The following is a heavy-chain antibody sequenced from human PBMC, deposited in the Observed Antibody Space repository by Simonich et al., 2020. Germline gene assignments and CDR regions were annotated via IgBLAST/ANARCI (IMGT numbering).Heavy chain of an antibody. CDR1: GFTFCSCA. D-gene: IGHD1-7*01. Sequence: EVQLLESGGGLVQPGGSLRLSCAASGFTFCSCAMSWGRQAPGKGVEWVRGCRGRGGSTYYADSVKGRFTISRDNSKNTLYLQMNSLRAEDTAVYYCAKRSGVSITGTFDYWGQGTLVTVSS. CDR3: AKRSGVSITGTFDY. CDR2: CRGRGGST. V-gene: IGHV3-23*01. J-gene: IGHJ4*02.